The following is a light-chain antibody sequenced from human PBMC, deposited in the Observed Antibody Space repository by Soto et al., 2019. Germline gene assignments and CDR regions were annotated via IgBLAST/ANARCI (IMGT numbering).Light chain of an antibody. CDR2: EVN. CDR1: SSDVGGYNS. J-gene: IGLJ1*01. V-gene: IGLV2-14*01. Sequence: QSVLTQPASVSGSPGQSITVSCTGTSSDVGGYNSVSWYQQHPGKTPKLMIFEVNNRPSGVSNRFSGSKSGNTASLTISGLQAEDEADYYCNSYTTSSTLVFGTGTKLTVL. CDR3: NSYTTSSTLV.